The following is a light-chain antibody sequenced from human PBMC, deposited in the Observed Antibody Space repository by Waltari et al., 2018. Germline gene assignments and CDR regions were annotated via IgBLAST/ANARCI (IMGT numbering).Light chain of an antibody. Sequence: EVVMTQSPATLSVSPGERATLSCRASQGVSSKLAWYQQKPGQAPRLLISGASTRATGIAARFSGSVSGTEFTLTISSLHSEDFAVYYCQQYNTWPPTFGPGTKVDIK. CDR3: QQYNTWPPT. CDR2: GAS. J-gene: IGKJ3*01. CDR1: QGVSSK. V-gene: IGKV3-15*01.